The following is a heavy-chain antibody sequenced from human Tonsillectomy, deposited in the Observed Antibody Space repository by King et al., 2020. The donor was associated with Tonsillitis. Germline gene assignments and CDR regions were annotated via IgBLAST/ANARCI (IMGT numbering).Heavy chain of an antibody. CDR1: GFTFSDYG. CDR3: AKDSLILSGLRFLEWFQYDYVDY. Sequence: VQLVESGGGAVQPGRSLRLSCAASGFTFSDYGMHWVRQAPGKGLEWVAVISFDGRHIYYADSVKGRFTISRDISKNTLYLQMNSLRAEDTAVYYCAKDSLILSGLRFLEWFQYDYVDYWGQGTLLTVSS. J-gene: IGHJ4*02. CDR2: ISFDGRHI. V-gene: IGHV3-30*18. D-gene: IGHD3-3*01.